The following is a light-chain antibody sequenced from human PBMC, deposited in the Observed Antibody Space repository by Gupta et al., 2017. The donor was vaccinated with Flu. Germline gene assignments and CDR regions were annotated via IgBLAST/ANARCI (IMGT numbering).Light chain of an antibody. CDR1: QSVSSSY. CDR2: GAS. Sequence: EIVLTQSPGTQSLSPGERATLSCRASQSVSSSYLAWYQQNPGQAPRLLIYGASSRATGIPDRFSGSGSGTDFTLTISRLEPEDFAVYYCQQYGSSPPTFGQGTKLEIK. CDR3: QQYGSSPPT. V-gene: IGKV3-20*01. J-gene: IGKJ2*01.